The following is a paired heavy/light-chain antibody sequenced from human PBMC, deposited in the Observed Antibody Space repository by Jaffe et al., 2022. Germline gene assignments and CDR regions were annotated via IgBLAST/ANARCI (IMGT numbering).Light chain of an antibody. CDR2: AAS. CDR3: QQANSFPPFT. CDR1: QGISSW. J-gene: IGKJ3*01. V-gene: IGKV1-12*01. Sequence: DIQMTQSPSSVSASVGDRVTITCRASQGISSWLAWYQQKPGKAPKLLIYAASSLQSGVPSRFSGSGSGTDFTLTISSLQPEDFATYYCQQANSFPPFTFGPGTKVDIK.
Heavy chain of an antibody. CDR2: ISSSGSTI. J-gene: IGHJ4*02. CDR1: GFTFSDYY. D-gene: IGHD6-19*01. CDR3: ARAAVAGTLDY. V-gene: IGHV3-11*01. Sequence: QVQLVESGGGLVKPGGSLRLSCAASGFTFSDYYMSWIRQAPGKGLEWVSYISSSGSTIYYADSVKGRFTISRDNAKNSLYLQMNSLRAEDTAVYYCARAAVAGTLDYWGQGTLVTVSS.